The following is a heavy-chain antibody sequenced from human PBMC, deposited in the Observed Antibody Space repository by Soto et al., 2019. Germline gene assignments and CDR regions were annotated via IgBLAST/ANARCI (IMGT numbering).Heavy chain of an antibody. D-gene: IGHD2-15*01. CDR3: AGGQVVAAQH. CDR1: GGSISSGGYS. CDR2: IYYSGST. Sequence: QLQLQESGSGLVKPSQTLSLTCAVSGGSISSGGYSWSWIRQPPGKGLEWIGYIYYSGSTYYNPSLKSRFTIPVARSKNKFSLKLSSVPAANTAVYYCAGGQVVAAQHWGQGTLVTVSS. J-gene: IGHJ4*02. V-gene: IGHV4-30-2*01.